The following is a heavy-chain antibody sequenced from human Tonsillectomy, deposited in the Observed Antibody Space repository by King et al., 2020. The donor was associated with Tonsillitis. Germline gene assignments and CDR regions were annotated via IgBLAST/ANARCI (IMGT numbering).Heavy chain of an antibody. CDR3: ARDWGGRKAFDG. V-gene: IGHV3-33*05. J-gene: IGHJ3*01. CDR1: GFRFRSYG. Sequence: VQLVESGGGVVQPGRSLRLSCATSGFRFRSYGMHWVRQAPGKGLEWVAVISDDGSNNFYADSVKGRFTISRDNSESTLYLQINSLRAEDTAVYYCARDWGGRKAFDGWGQGTKVTGAS. CDR2: ISDDGSNN. D-gene: IGHD3-16*01.